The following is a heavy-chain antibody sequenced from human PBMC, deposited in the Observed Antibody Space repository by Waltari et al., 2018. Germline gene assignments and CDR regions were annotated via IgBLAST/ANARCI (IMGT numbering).Heavy chain of an antibody. CDR3: AANPSIRGYYYYMDV. Sequence: QVQLVQSGAEVKKPGASVKVSCKASGYTFTGYYMHWVRQAPGQGLEWMGRINPNSGGTNYAQKFQGRVTITRDMSTSTAYMELSSLRSEDTAVYYCAANPSIRGYYYYMDVWGKGTTVTVSS. J-gene: IGHJ6*03. CDR1: GYTFTGYY. V-gene: IGHV1-2*06. CDR2: INPNSGGT. D-gene: IGHD1-26*01.